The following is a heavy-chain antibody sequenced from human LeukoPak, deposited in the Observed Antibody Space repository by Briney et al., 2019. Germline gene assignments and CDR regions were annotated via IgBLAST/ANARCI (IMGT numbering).Heavy chain of an antibody. D-gene: IGHD3-3*01. V-gene: IGHV3-33*06. CDR1: GFTFSSYG. CDR3: AKDRRHDFWSGVREGHMDV. Sequence: GGSLRLSCAASGFTFSSYGMHWVRQAPGKGLEWVAVIWYDGSNKYYADSVKDRFTISRDNSKNTLYLQMNSLRAEDTAVYYCAKDRRHDFWSGVREGHMDVWGKGTTVTVSS. J-gene: IGHJ6*03. CDR2: IWYDGSNK.